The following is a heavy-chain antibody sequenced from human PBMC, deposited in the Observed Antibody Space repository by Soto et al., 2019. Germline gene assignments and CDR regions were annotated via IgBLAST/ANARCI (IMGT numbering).Heavy chain of an antibody. V-gene: IGHV1-69*01. CDR3: ARPSIVVVPAATHFHYYYYGMDV. Sequence: QVQLVQSGAEVKKPGSSVKVSCKASGGTFSSYAISWVRQAPGQGLEWMGGIIPIYGTANYAQKFQGRVTITADESTSTAYMELSSLRSGDTAVYYCARPSIVVVPAATHFHYYYYGMDVWGQGTTVTVSS. CDR1: GGTFSSYA. D-gene: IGHD2-2*01. J-gene: IGHJ6*02. CDR2: IIPIYGTA.